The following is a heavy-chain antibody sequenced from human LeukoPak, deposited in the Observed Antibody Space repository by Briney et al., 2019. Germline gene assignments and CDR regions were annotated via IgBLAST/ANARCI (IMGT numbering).Heavy chain of an antibody. V-gene: IGHV3-23*01. J-gene: IGHJ4*02. CDR2: TSSSDAGT. Sequence: PSETLSLTCTVSGGSISSYYWSWIRQPPGKGLEWVSATSSSDAGTYYAESVRGRFTISRDNSKNTLFLQMNSLRAEDAAVYYCAKAPATSCSGVYCYPFDHWGQGTLVTVSS. CDR3: AKAPATSCSGVYCYPFDH. CDR1: GGSISSYY. D-gene: IGHD2-15*01.